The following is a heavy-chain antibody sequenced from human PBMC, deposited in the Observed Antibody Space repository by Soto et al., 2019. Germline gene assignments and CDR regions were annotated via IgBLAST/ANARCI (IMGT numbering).Heavy chain of an antibody. J-gene: IGHJ6*02. Sequence: QVQLQESGPGLVKPSETLSLTCTVSGGSVSSGSYYWSWIRQPPGKGLAWIGYIYYSGSTNYNPSLKSRVTIAADTSKNQFSLKLSSVTAADTAVYYCARGIEGWYQGRYYYGMDVWGQGTTVTVSS. V-gene: IGHV4-61*01. D-gene: IGHD6-19*01. CDR3: ARGIEGWYQGRYYYGMDV. CDR1: GGSVSSGSYY. CDR2: IYYSGST.